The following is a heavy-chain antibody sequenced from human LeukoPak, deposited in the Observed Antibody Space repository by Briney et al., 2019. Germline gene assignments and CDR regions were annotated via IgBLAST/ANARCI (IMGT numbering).Heavy chain of an antibody. Sequence: ASVKVSCKASGYTFTSYGISWVRQAPGQGLEWMGWISAYNGNTNYAQKLQGRVTMTTDTSTSTAYMELRSLRSDDTAVYYCARAGLAYDFWSGYFGPPDFVYWGQGTLVTVSS. V-gene: IGHV1-18*01. CDR1: GYTFTSYG. CDR2: ISAYNGNT. J-gene: IGHJ4*02. D-gene: IGHD3-3*01. CDR3: ARAGLAYDFWSGYFGPPDFVY.